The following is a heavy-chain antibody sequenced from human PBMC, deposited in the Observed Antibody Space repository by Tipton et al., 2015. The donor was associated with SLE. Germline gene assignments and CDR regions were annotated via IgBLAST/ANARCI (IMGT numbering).Heavy chain of an antibody. D-gene: IGHD6-19*01. CDR1: GVIFSTLA. Sequence: SGVIFSTLAMSWVRQAPGKGLEWVSGIRGSGGSTYYADSVKGRFTISRDNSKNTLYLQMNSLRAEDTAVYYCARHHGSGWLYGLDVWGQGTTVTVSS. V-gene: IGHV3-23*01. CDR3: ARHHGSGWLYGLDV. J-gene: IGHJ6*02. CDR2: IRGSGGST.